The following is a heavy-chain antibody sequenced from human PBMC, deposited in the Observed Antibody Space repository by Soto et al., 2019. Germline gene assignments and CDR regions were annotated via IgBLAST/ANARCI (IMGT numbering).Heavy chain of an antibody. CDR1: GFTFNSYG. Sequence: GGSLRLSCAASGFTFNSYGFNWVRQAPGKGLEWVAVIWYDGNTKYYADSVKGRFTISRDNLKNTLHLQMNSLTAEDTAVYYCARPLVAQVAGPYYGMDVWGQGTTVTVSS. CDR2: IWYDGNTK. J-gene: IGHJ6*02. V-gene: IGHV3-33*01. D-gene: IGHD6-19*01. CDR3: ARPLVAQVAGPYYGMDV.